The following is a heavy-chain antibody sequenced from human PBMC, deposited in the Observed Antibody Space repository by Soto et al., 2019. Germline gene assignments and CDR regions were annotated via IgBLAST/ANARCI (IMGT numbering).Heavy chain of an antibody. V-gene: IGHV4-39*01. CDR2: IYYSENT. J-gene: IGHJ4*02. CDR1: DGSISSSSYY. CDR3: ARYMGDTMGDH. D-gene: IGHD3-10*01. Sequence: TSETLSLTCTVSDGSISSSSYYWGWIRRPPGKGLEWIGSIYYSENTFYNPSLKSRVTISVDKSKSQFSLSLSSVTAADTAVYYCARYMGDTMGDHWGQGTLVTVSS.